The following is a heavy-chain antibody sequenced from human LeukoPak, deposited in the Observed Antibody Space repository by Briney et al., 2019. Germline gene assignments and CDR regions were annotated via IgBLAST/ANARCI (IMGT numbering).Heavy chain of an antibody. J-gene: IGHJ4*02. CDR1: GYTFTNYG. V-gene: IGHV1-18*03. Sequence: GASVKVSCKASGYTFTNYGISWVRQAPGQGLEWMGWISAYNGNTNYAQKLQDRVTMTTDTSTSTAYMEVRSLRSDDMAVYYCARGAYCGGDCYQRSLDYWGQGALVTVSS. D-gene: IGHD2-21*02. CDR2: ISAYNGNT. CDR3: ARGAYCGGDCYQRSLDY.